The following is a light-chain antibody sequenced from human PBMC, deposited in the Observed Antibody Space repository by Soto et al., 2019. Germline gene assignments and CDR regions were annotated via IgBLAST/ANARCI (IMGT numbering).Light chain of an antibody. CDR2: DVS. CDR1: SSDVGSYNY. Sequence: QSALTQPASVSGSPGQSITISCTGTSSDVGSYNYVSWYQQYPGKAPKLMIYDVSNRPSGVSYRFSGSKSGNTASLTISGLQDEDEADYYCSSYTTSSTHVVFGGGTNLTVL. V-gene: IGLV2-14*01. CDR3: SSYTTSSTHVV. J-gene: IGLJ2*01.